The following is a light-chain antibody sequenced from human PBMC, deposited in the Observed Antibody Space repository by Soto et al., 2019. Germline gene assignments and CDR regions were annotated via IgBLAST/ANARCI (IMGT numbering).Light chain of an antibody. Sequence: ETVLTQSPATLSLSPVERATLSCRASQSVSSYLAWYQQKPGQGPRLLIYDASNRATGIPARFSGSGSGTDFTLTISSLEPEDFAIYYCQQRSNWPPITFGQGTRLEIK. CDR3: QQRSNWPPIT. CDR2: DAS. J-gene: IGKJ5*01. V-gene: IGKV3-11*01. CDR1: QSVSSY.